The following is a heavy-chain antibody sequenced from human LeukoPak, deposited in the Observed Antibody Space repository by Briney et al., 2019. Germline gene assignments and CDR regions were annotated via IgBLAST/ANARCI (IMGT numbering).Heavy chain of an antibody. Sequence: PSETLSLTCNVSGDSISKSRHFWAWIRQSPGRGLEWIGYIYNSGSTYYNPSLKSRVTISVDTSKNQFSLSLGSVTAADTALYYCAKHYMGSSYNHGLDCWGQGILVTVSS. CDR2: IYNSGST. CDR1: GDSISKSRHF. V-gene: IGHV4-39*01. CDR3: AKHYMGSSYNHGLDC. D-gene: IGHD3-10*01. J-gene: IGHJ4*02.